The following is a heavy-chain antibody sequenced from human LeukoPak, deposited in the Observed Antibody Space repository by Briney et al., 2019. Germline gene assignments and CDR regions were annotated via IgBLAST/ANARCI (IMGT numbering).Heavy chain of an antibody. J-gene: IGHJ3*02. CDR1: GYTFTGYY. CDR2: INPNSGGT. Sequence: ASVKVSCKASGYTFTGYYIHWVRQAPGQGLEWMGWINPNSGGTNYAQNSQGRVTMTRDTSISTAYMKLSRLRSDDTAVYFCARDSNSSYDNSGYYYFIWGQGTMVTVSS. V-gene: IGHV1-2*02. CDR3: ARDSNSSYDNSGYYYFI. D-gene: IGHD3-22*01.